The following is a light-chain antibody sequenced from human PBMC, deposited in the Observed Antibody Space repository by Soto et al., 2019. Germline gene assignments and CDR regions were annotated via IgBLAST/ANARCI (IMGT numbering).Light chain of an antibody. Sequence: QAVVTQEPSLTVSSGGTVTLTCGSSTGAVTSGHYPYWFQQKPGQAPRTLIFDTSNKHSWTPARFSGSLLGDKAALTLSGAQPEDEADYYCLLSYSGTNWVFGGGTKLTVL. J-gene: IGLJ3*02. CDR2: DTS. CDR1: TGAVTSGHY. V-gene: IGLV7-46*01. CDR3: LLSYSGTNWV.